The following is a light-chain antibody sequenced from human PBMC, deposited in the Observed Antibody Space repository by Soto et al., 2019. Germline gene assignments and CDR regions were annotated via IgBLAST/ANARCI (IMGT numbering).Light chain of an antibody. Sequence: DIQMTQSPSSLSASVGDRVTITCRASQSISRYLNWYQHKPGKAPKLLIYGVSSLLSGVPSRFSGSGSGTDFTLTISSLQPEDVATYYCQQSHSTPLAFGQGTKLEIK. J-gene: IGKJ2*01. V-gene: IGKV1-39*01. CDR2: GVS. CDR3: QQSHSTPLA. CDR1: QSISRY.